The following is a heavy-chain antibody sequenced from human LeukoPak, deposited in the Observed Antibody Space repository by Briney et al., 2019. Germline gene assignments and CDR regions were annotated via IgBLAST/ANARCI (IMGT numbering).Heavy chain of an antibody. CDR3: ARVKFNDILTGYYYYYGMDV. D-gene: IGHD3-9*01. CDR1: GGSFSGYY. V-gene: IGHV4-34*01. Sequence: ETLSLTCAVYGGSFSGYYWSWIRQPPGKGLEWIGEINHSGSTNYNPSLKSRVTISVDTSKNQFSLKLSSVTAADTAVYYCARVKFNDILTGYYYYYGMDVWGQGTTVTVSS. J-gene: IGHJ6*02. CDR2: INHSGST.